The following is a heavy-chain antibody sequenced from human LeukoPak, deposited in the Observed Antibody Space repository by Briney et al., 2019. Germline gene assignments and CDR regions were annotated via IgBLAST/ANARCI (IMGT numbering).Heavy chain of an antibody. J-gene: IGHJ4*02. CDR2: IYYSGST. V-gene: IGHV4-59*08. CDR3: ATSRAPYYFDY. CDR1: GGSISSYY. D-gene: IGHD6-13*01. Sequence: SETLSLTCTVSGGSISSYYWSWIRQPPGKGLEWIGYIYYSGSTNYNPSLKSRVTISVDTPKNQFSLKLSSVTAADTAVYYCATSRAPYYFDYWGQGTLVTVSS.